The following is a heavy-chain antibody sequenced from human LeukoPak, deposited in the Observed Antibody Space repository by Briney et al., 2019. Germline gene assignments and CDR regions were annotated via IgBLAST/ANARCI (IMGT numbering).Heavy chain of an antibody. D-gene: IGHD3-22*01. CDR3: AKGNYDSSGYK. CDR1: GFTFSSYA. V-gene: IGHV3-23*01. CDR2: ISGSGGST. J-gene: IGHJ4*02. Sequence: GGLLRLSCAASGFTFSSYAMSWVRQAPGKGLEWVSAISGSGGSTYYADSVKGRFTISRDNSKNTLYLQMNSLRAEDTAVYYCAKGNYDSSGYKWGQGTLVTVSS.